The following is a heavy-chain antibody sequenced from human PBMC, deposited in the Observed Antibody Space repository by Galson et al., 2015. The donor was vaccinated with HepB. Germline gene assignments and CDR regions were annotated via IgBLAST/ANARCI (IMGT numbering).Heavy chain of an antibody. D-gene: IGHD3-9*01. J-gene: IGHJ4*02. CDR3: AKDKNPRYDILTGYSGFVLDY. V-gene: IGHV3-23*01. Sequence: SLRLSCAASGFTFSTYAMSWVRQAPGKGLEWVSGISGSGGSTYYADSVKGRFTISRDNSKNTVYMRMYSLRAEDTAVYYCAKDKNPRYDILTGYSGFVLDYWGQGTLVTVSS. CDR1: GFTFSTYA. CDR2: ISGSGGST.